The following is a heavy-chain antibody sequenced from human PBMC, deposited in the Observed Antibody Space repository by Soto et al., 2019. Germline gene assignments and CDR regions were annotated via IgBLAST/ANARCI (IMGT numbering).Heavy chain of an antibody. CDR1: GYTFTSYG. D-gene: IGHD6-13*01. J-gene: IGHJ4*02. CDR3: ARLKKTPLAAAVHKPKYYFDY. Sequence: GASVKVSCKASGYTFTSYGISWVRQAPGQGPEWVGWVSAYIGTTYYAQKLQGRVTMTADTSTNTAYMELRSLRSDDTAVYYCARLKKTPLAAAVHKPKYYFDYWGQGTLVTVSS. CDR2: VSAYIGTT. V-gene: IGHV1-18*01.